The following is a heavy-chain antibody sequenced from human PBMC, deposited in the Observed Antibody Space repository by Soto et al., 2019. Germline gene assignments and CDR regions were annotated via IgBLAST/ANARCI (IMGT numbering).Heavy chain of an antibody. Sequence: QVQLVESGVGLVKPGGTLRLSCAGSGIRLSESYINWIRLTPEKGLAWISYIGDSYRHYAASVRGRFTISRDNVQNSVSLEMTNLRVDDTAIYYCARRRAFGEVEAFDDWGPGTLVTVSS. CDR1: GIRLSESY. J-gene: IGHJ3*01. CDR2: IGDSYR. V-gene: IGHV3-11*05. D-gene: IGHD3-16*01. CDR3: ARRRAFGEVEAFDD.